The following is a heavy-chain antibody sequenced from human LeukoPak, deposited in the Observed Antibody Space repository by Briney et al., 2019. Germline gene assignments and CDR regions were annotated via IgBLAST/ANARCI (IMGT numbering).Heavy chain of an antibody. CDR3: ARAPGRGVIPRGNWFDP. D-gene: IGHD3-10*01. CDR1: GASISTSSHY. V-gene: IGHV4-39*07. J-gene: IGHJ5*02. Sequence: PSETLSLTCSVSGASISTSSHYWGWIRQPPGKALEWIGTFYYTGSTFYNPSLKSRVTISEDTSENQFSLKLTSVTAADTAVYYCARAPGRGVIPRGNWFDPWGQGTLVTVSS. CDR2: FYYTGST.